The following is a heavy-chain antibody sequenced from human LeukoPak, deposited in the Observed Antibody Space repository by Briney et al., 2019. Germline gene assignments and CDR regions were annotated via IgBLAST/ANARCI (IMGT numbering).Heavy chain of an antibody. CDR2: IYYSGST. CDR1: GGSISSYY. Sequence: SETLSLTCTVSGGSISSYYWSWIRQPPGKGLEWIGSIYYSGSTYYNPSLKSRVTISVDTSKNQFSLKLSSVTAADTAVYYCAREGHSSSWYYFDYWGQGTLVTVSS. J-gene: IGHJ4*02. D-gene: IGHD6-13*01. V-gene: IGHV4-59*12. CDR3: AREGHSSSWYYFDY.